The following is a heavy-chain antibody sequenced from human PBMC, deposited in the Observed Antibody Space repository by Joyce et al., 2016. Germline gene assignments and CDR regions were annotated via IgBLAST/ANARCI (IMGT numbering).Heavy chain of an antibody. V-gene: IGHV4-31*03. J-gene: IGHJ5*02. D-gene: IGHD1-1*01. Sequence: QVQLQESGPGPVKPSQTLSLTCTVSGGSISSGSYYWNWIRQHPGKGLEWIGYIYYRGNAYYNPSLKSRATILVDTSKKQFSLQLSSVTAADTAVYYCARGGGWNHWFDPWGQGTLVTVSS. CDR3: ARGGGWNHWFDP. CDR1: GGSISSGSYY. CDR2: IYYRGNA.